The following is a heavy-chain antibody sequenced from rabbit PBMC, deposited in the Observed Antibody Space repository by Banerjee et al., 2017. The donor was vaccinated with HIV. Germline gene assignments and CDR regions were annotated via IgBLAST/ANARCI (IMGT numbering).Heavy chain of an antibody. CDR1: GFSFSSNA. D-gene: IGHD4-2*01. Sequence: QSLEESGGDLVKPGASLTLTCTASGFSFSSNAMCWFRQAPGKGLEWIACIYAGSSGSTWYASWAKGRFTISKTSSTTVTLQVTSLTAADTATYFCARGLDAGATDSLWGPGTLVTVS. CDR3: ARGLDAGATDSL. CDR2: IYAGSSGST. V-gene: IGHV1S40*01. J-gene: IGHJ4*01.